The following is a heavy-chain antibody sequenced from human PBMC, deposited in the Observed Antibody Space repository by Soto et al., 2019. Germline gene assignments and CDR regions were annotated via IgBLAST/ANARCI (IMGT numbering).Heavy chain of an antibody. Sequence: PGGSLRLSCAVSLSSYAMTWVRQAPGKGLEWVAGISVSGGSTNYAVSVKSRFTISRDNDKNTVYLQMNSLRAEDTAVYYCAKGDLFVGGTIYGMDVWGQGTTVTVSS. CDR2: ISVSGGST. D-gene: IGHD3-16*01. V-gene: IGHV3-23*01. CDR3: AKGDLFVGGTIYGMDV. CDR1: LSSYA. J-gene: IGHJ6*02.